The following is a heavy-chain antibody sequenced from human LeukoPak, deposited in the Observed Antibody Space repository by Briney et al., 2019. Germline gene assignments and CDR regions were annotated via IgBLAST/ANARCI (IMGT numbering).Heavy chain of an antibody. CDR2: IYYSGST. J-gene: IGHJ4*02. V-gene: IGHV4-59*01. CDR1: GGSISSYY. D-gene: IGHD3-22*01. CDR3: ARGSWYYYDSSVEFFDY. Sequence: PSETLSLTRTVSGGSISSYYWSWIRQPPGKGLEWIGYIYYSGSTNYNPSLKSRVTISVDTSKNQFSLKLSSVTAADTAVYYCARGSWYYYDSSVEFFDYWGQGTLVTVSS.